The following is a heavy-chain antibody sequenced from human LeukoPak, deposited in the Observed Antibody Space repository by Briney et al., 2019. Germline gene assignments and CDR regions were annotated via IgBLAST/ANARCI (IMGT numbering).Heavy chain of an antibody. Sequence: PSETLSLTCTVSGGSISSYYWSWIRQPPGKGLEWIGYIHYSGSTYYNPSLTSRVTISIDTSKNQFSLRLSSVTTADTAVYYCARSPSDYYYYYIDVWGKGTTVTVSS. CDR2: IHYSGST. D-gene: IGHD3-10*01. CDR3: ARSPSDYYYYYIDV. CDR1: GGSISSYY. V-gene: IGHV4-59*01. J-gene: IGHJ6*03.